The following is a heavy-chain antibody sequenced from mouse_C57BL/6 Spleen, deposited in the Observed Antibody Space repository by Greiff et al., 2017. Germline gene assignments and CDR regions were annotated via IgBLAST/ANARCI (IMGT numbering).Heavy chain of an antibody. J-gene: IGHJ2*01. CDR3: ARELLGRGGYFDY. D-gene: IGHD4-1*01. V-gene: IGHV1-53*01. CDR2: INPSNGGT. Sequence: VQLQQPGTELVKPGASVKLSCKASGYTFTSYWMHWVKQRPGQGLEWIGNINPSNGGTNYNEKFKSKATLTVDKSSSTAYMQLSSLTSEDSAVYYCARELLGRGGYFDYWGQGTTLTVSS. CDR1: GYTFTSYW.